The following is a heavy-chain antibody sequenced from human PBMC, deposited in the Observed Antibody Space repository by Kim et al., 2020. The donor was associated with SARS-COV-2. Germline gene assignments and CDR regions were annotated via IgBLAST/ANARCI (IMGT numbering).Heavy chain of an antibody. CDR2: ISGSGGST. D-gene: IGHD3-22*01. CDR1: GFTFSSYA. J-gene: IGHJ5*02. Sequence: GGSPRLSCAASGFTFSSYAMSWVRQAPGKGLEWVSAISGSGGSTYYADSVKGRFTISRDNSKNTLYLQMNSLRAEDTAVYYCAKDSGQIVVVISKPVAWFDPWGQGTLVTVSS. V-gene: IGHV3-23*01. CDR3: AKDSGQIVVVISKPVAWFDP.